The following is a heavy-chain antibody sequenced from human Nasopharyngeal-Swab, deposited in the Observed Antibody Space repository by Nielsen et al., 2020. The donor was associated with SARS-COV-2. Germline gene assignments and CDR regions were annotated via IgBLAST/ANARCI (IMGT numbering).Heavy chain of an antibody. CDR2: IYYSGST. V-gene: IGHV4-59*01. Sequence: WIRQLPGKGLEWIGYIYYSGSTNYNPSLKSRVTISVDTSKNQFSLKLSSVTAADTAVYYCARAEPYDFWSGYMPFYGMDVWGQGTTVTVSS. D-gene: IGHD3-3*01. J-gene: IGHJ6*02. CDR3: ARAEPYDFWSGYMPFYGMDV.